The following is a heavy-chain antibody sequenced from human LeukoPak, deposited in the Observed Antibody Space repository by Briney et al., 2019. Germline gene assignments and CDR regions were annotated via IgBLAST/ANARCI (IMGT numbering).Heavy chain of an antibody. CDR2: ISHEGDS. CDR3: ARGRNYVSDYYFDV. D-gene: IGHD1-7*01. V-gene: IGHV4-34*01. J-gene: IGHJ6*03. Sequence: SETLSLTCAVYGVSLRGYYWSWIRQSPEKGLEWIGEISHEGDSIYNPSLKSRLTLSVDMTKNQFSLNLRSVTAADTAVYYCARGRNYVSDYYFDVWGKGTTVIVSS. CDR1: GVSLRGYY.